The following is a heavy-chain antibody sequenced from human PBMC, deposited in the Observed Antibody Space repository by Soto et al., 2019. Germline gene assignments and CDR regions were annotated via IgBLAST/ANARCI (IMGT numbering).Heavy chain of an antibody. J-gene: IGHJ4*02. CDR2: IYDSGSS. CDR3: AREKGYISGPKHFDY. D-gene: IGHD5-18*01. V-gene: IGHV4-30-4*01. CDR1: GATISGGDYF. Sequence: PSETLSLTCTVSGATISGGDYFWSWIRQSPGKGLQWIGYIYDSGSSYYNPSLKSRVTMSVDTSKNQFSLKLSSVTAADTAVYYCAREKGYISGPKHFDYWGQGTLVTVSS.